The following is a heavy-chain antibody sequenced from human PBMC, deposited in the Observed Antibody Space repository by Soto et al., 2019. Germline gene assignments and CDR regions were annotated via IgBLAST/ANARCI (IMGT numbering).Heavy chain of an antibody. V-gene: IGHV3-30*03. D-gene: IGHD1-26*01. J-gene: IGHJ4*02. CDR3: RVGVAD. CDR2: LSFDASKK. Sequence: QVQLVESGGGVVQPGRSLRLSCAASGFNFSAYGMHLVRQAPGTGLELVALLSFDASKKYYADSVKGRFTISRDTSRNTLYLQMNRLRVEDTAVYYCRVGVADWGQGTRVTVSS. CDR1: GFNFSAYG.